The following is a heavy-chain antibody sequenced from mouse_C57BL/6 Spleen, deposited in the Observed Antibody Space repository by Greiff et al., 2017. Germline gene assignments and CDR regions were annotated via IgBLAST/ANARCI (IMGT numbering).Heavy chain of an antibody. D-gene: IGHD3-2*02. CDR3: ARDQTAQATGYAMGY. V-gene: IGHV3-6*01. Sequence: DVKLVESGPGLVKPSQSLSLTCSVTGYSITSGYYWNWIRRFPGNKLEWMGYISYDGSNNYNPSLKNRNPITRDTSNNQFFLKLNSVTTEDTATYYCARDQTAQATGYAMGYWGQGTSVTVAS. J-gene: IGHJ4*01. CDR1: GYSITSGYY. CDR2: ISYDGSN.